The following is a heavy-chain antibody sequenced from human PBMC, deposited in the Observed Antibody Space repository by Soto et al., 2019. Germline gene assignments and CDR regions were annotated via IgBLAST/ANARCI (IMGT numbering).Heavy chain of an antibody. Sequence: GGSLRLSCAASGFTFSSSSMNWVRQAPGKGLEWVSCISSSSSYIYYADSVKGRFTISRDNAKNSLYLQMNSLRAEDTAVYYCARDRSSSTSLGLIEYWGQGTRVTVSS. CDR3: ARDRSSSTSLGLIEY. CDR2: ISSSSSYI. D-gene: IGHD2-2*01. J-gene: IGHJ4*02. CDR1: GFTFSSSS. V-gene: IGHV3-21*01.